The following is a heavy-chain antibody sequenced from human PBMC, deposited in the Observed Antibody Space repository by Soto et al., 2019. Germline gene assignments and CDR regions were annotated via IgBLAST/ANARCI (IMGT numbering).Heavy chain of an antibody. CDR2: ISYDGSNK. J-gene: IGHJ3*02. CDR1: GFTFSSHA. Sequence: GGSLRLSCAASGFTFSSHAMHWVRQAPGKGLEWVAVISYDGSNKYYADSVKGRFTISRDNSKNTLYLQMNSLRAEDTAVYYCARDGEDVLRNIPGDAFDIWGQGTMVTVSS. D-gene: IGHD3-16*01. V-gene: IGHV3-30-3*01. CDR3: ARDGEDVLRNIPGDAFDI.